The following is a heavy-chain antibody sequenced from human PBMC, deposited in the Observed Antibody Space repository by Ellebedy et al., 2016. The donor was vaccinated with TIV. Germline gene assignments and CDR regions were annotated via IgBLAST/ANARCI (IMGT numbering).Heavy chain of an antibody. J-gene: IGHJ5*02. V-gene: IGHV3-7*01. CDR1: GFSFRSYW. CDR2: IYQDGSNQ. D-gene: IGHD4-17*01. CDR3: ARRGSYGDYAVQINSWFDR. Sequence: GGSLRLSCVASGFSFRSYWMSWVRQAPGKGLEWVANIYQDGSNQYYVDSVKGRFPISRDNANKSLFLQMNSLRGEDMDGYYCARRGSYGDYAVQINSWFDRWGRGTLVTVSS.